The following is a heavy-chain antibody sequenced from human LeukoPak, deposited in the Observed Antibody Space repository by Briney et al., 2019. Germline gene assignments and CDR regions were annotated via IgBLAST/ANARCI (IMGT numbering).Heavy chain of an antibody. D-gene: IGHD6-13*01. CDR3: ARKGPIAATGPDY. Sequence: PSETLSLTCTVSGRSISSYYWSWIRQPPGKGLHWLGYIYNSRDTNYNPSLKSRVTFSVDTSKNQFSLKLSSVTAADTAVYYCARKGPIAATGPDYWGQGTLVTVSS. CDR1: GRSISSYY. V-gene: IGHV4-59*01. J-gene: IGHJ4*02. CDR2: IYNSRDT.